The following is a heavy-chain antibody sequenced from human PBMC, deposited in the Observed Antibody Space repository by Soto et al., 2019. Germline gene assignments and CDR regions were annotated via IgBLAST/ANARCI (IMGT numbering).Heavy chain of an antibody. CDR2: TIPMFGTP. J-gene: IGHJ6*02. CDR3: ARPLRDRNYYYGMAV. Sequence: QVQLVQSGAEMQQPGASVRVSCKASGGTFSKYAFSWVRQAPGQGLEWLGGTIPMFGTPNYAQKFQGRVAISADESTATVYMELSSLRSEDTAVYFCARPLRDRNYYYGMAVWGQGTTLTVSS. CDR1: GGTFSKYA. V-gene: IGHV1-69*01. D-gene: IGHD3-22*01.